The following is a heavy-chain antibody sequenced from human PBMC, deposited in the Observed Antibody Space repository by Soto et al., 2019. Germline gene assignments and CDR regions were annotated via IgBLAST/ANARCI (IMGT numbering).Heavy chain of an antibody. D-gene: IGHD2-15*01. Sequence: PGESLKISCKGSGYSFTSYWIGWVRQMPGKGLEWMGIIYPGDSDTRYSPSFQGQVTISADKSISTAYLQWSSLKASDTAMYYRARLSCSGGSCYLHYYYMDVWGKGTTVTVSS. CDR3: ARLSCSGGSCYLHYYYMDV. CDR1: GYSFTSYW. CDR2: IYPGDSDT. V-gene: IGHV5-51*01. J-gene: IGHJ6*03.